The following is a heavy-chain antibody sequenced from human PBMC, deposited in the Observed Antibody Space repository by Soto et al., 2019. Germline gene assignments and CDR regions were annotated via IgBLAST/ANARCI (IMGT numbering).Heavy chain of an antibody. D-gene: IGHD5-12*01. J-gene: IGHJ4*02. CDR3: AKSGPNDY. Sequence: WSLRLSCAASGFTFSNNDMHWVRQAPGKGLEWVAVISYDGSNKFYADSVKGRFTVSRDNSKNTLYLQMNTLRAEDTAVYYCAKSGPNDYWGQGTLVTVSS. CDR1: GFTFSNND. V-gene: IGHV3-30*18. CDR2: ISYDGSNK.